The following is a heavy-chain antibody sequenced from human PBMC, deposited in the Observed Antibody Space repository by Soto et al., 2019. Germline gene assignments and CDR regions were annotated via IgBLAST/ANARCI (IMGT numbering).Heavy chain of an antibody. CDR1: GGAIRNYY. Sequence: SETLSLTCTVSGGAIRNYYLTWIRQPPGKGLEWIVYIYDNGGSNYNPSLKSRVTMSVDTSKNQYSLKLSSVTAADTAVYYCARTPNTYYGMDVWGQGTTVTVSS. D-gene: IGHD7-27*01. CDR3: ARTPNTYYGMDV. CDR2: IYDNGGS. J-gene: IGHJ6*02. V-gene: IGHV4-59*12.